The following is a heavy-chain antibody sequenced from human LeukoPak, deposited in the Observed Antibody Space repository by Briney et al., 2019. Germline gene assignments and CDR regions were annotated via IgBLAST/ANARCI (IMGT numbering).Heavy chain of an antibody. CDR2: ISGSGGST. J-gene: IGHJ4*02. Sequence: GGSLRLSCAASGFTVSSNYMSWVRQAPGKGLEWVSAISGSGGSTYYADSVKGRLTISRDNSKNTLYLQMNSLRAEDTAVYFCAKAPPYYYGPGSYGGPFDYWGQGTQVTVSS. CDR1: GFTVSSNY. D-gene: IGHD3-10*01. CDR3: AKAPPYYYGPGSYGGPFDY. V-gene: IGHV3-23*01.